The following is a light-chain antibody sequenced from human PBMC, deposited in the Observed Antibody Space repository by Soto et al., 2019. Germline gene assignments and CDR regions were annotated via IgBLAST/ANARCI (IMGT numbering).Light chain of an antibody. Sequence: QSVLTQPASVSGSPGQSITISCTGTSSDVGAYIYVSWYQHHPGKAPKVMIYEVTNRPSGVSDRFSGSKSGNTASLTISGLQAEDEADYYCCLYTSGRTYVFGTGTKVTV. CDR1: SSDVGAYIY. CDR3: CLYTSGRTYV. CDR2: EVT. J-gene: IGLJ1*01. V-gene: IGLV2-14*01.